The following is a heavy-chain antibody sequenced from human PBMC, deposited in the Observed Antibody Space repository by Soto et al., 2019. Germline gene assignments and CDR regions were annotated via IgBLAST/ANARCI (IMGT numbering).Heavy chain of an antibody. J-gene: IGHJ4*02. CDR3: SGAESPDTVYFSLY. CDR2: ISGNGIAT. Sequence: GGSLRLSCEASGFIFSDHAMSWVRQAPGKGLEWVSAISGNGIATYYADSVKGRFTISRDTSNGIAYLQMNSLNIEDSAVYYCSGAESPDTVYFSLYWGQGTPVTVSS. CDR1: GFIFSDHA. V-gene: IGHV3-23*01. D-gene: IGHD1-26*01.